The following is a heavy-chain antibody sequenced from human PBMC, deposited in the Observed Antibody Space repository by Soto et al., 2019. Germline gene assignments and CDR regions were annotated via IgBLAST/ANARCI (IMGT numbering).Heavy chain of an antibody. J-gene: IGHJ5*02. CDR2: IYPGDSDA. CDR3: ARLHQPGPVDGNEFWFDP. CDR1: GYSFSNYW. Sequence: GESLKISCKGSGYSFSNYWIGWVRQMPGKGLEWMGLIYPGDSDAKFSPSFRGQVTFSADKSINTAYLQWSSLKASDSAMYYCARLHQPGPVDGNEFWFDPWGQGTLVTVSS. D-gene: IGHD6-13*01. V-gene: IGHV5-51*01.